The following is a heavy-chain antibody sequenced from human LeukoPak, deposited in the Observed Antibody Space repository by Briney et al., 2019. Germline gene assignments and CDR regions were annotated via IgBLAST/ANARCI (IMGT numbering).Heavy chain of an antibody. V-gene: IGHV4-4*07. D-gene: IGHD6-13*01. CDR1: GYSISSGYY. Sequence: SETLSLTCTVSGYSISSGYYWGWIRQPAGKGLEWIGRIYTSGSTNYNPSLKSRVTMSVDTSKNQFSLKLSSVTAADTAVYYCARALAAADPFDYWGQGTLVTVSS. CDR2: IYTSGST. CDR3: ARALAAADPFDY. J-gene: IGHJ4*02.